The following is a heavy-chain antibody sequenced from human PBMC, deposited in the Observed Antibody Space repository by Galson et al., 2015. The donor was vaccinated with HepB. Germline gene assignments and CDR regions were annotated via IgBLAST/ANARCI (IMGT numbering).Heavy chain of an antibody. CDR3: AREGGEDVFLVWLLNWFDP. Sequence: SVKVSCKASGYTFTGYYMHWVRQAPGQGLEWMGWINPNSGGTNYAQKFQGRVTMTRDTSISTAYMELSRLRSDDTAVYYCAREGGEDVFLVWLLNWFDPWGQGTLVTVSS. D-gene: IGHD3-3*01. J-gene: IGHJ5*02. CDR2: INPNSGGT. CDR1: GYTFTGYY. V-gene: IGHV1-2*02.